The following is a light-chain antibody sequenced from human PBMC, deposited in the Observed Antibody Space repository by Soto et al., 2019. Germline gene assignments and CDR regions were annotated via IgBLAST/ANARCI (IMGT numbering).Light chain of an antibody. V-gene: IGLV1-47*01. Sequence: QSVLTQPPSASGTPGQRVTISCSGSSSNIGSNYVYWYQQLPGTASKLLIYRNNQRPSGVPDRFSGSKSGTSASLAISGLRSADEADYYCAAWDDSLSGSYVFGSGTKLTVL. CDR3: AAWDDSLSGSYV. CDR2: RNN. CDR1: SSNIGSNY. J-gene: IGLJ1*01.